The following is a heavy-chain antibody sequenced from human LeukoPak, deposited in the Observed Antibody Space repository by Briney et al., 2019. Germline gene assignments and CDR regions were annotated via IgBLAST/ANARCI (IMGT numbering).Heavy chain of an antibody. D-gene: IGHD4-17*01. CDR2: IKQDGNEK. Sequence: GGSLRLSCAASGFIFRNHWMSWDRQVPGRALEWVAHIKQDGNEKHYVDSVEGRFTISRDDSKNSLYLQMNSLRVDDSAVYYCARGPNYGDRVDYFDYWGQGTLVTVSS. J-gene: IGHJ4*02. CDR3: ARGPNYGDRVDYFDY. V-gene: IGHV3-7*01. CDR1: GFIFRNHW.